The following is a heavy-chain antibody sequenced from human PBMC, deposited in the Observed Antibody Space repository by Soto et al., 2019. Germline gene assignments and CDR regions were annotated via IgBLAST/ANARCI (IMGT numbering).Heavy chain of an antibody. CDR1: GFKFSNYA. D-gene: IGHD3-16*01. CDR3: AKDRRAGGNSAFYFDF. CDR2: ISATGGGT. Sequence: GGSLRLSCAASGFKFSNYAMSWVRQAPGKGLEWVSLISATGGGTYYADSVKGRFTISRDNSRNTLYLQVHRLTAEDTAVYYCAKDRRAGGNSAFYFDFWGQGAQVTVSS. J-gene: IGHJ4*02. V-gene: IGHV3-23*01.